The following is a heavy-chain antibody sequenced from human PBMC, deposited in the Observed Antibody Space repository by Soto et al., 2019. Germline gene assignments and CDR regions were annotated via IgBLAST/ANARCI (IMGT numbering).Heavy chain of an antibody. CDR2: IWYDGSNQ. CDR3: VRDYGGDGYNPHH. J-gene: IGHJ4*02. CDR1: GFTFSSYG. V-gene: IGHV3-33*01. Sequence: GGSLRLSCATSGFTFSSYGMHWVRQAPGKGLEWVAIIWYDGSNQYYADSVKGRFTISRDNSKNTLYLQMNSLRAEDTAVYYCVRDYGGDGYNPHHWGQGTLVTVSS. D-gene: IGHD5-12*01.